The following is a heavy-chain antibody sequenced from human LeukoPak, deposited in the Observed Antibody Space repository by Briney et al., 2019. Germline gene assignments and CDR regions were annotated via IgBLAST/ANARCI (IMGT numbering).Heavy chain of an antibody. CDR2: INWNGGST. D-gene: IGHD6-6*01. CDR1: GFTFDDYG. J-gene: IGHJ5*02. Sequence: GGSLRLSCAASGFTFDDYGMSWVRQAPGKGLGWVSGINWNGGSTGYADSVKGRFTISRDNAKNSLYLQMNSLRAEDTALYHCARVREYSSSRWFDPWGQGTLVTVSS. V-gene: IGHV3-20*01. CDR3: ARVREYSSSRWFDP.